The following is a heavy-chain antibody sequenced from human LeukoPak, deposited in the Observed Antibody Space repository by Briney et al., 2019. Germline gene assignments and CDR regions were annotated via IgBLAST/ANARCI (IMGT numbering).Heavy chain of an antibody. J-gene: IGHJ4*02. V-gene: IGHV4-59*01. Sequence: PSETLSLTYTVSGGSISSYYWSWIRQPPGKGLEWIGYIYYSGSTNYNPSLKSRVTISVDTSKNQFSLKLSSVTAADTAVYYCARAPYGDPYDYWGQGTLVTVSS. D-gene: IGHD4-17*01. CDR3: ARAPYGDPYDY. CDR2: IYYSGST. CDR1: GGSISSYY.